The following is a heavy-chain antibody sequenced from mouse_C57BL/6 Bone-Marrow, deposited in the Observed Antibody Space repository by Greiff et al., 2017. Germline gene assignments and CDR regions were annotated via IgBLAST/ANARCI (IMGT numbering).Heavy chain of an antibody. Sequence: VQLQQSGAELARPGASVKLSCKASGYTFTSYGISWVQQRTGQGLAWIGELYPRSGNTYYHEKFKGKATLTADKSSSTAYMELRSLTSEDSAVYFCARDVGIYYSPFAYWGQGTLVTVSA. CDR2: LYPRSGNT. CDR1: GYTFTSYG. J-gene: IGHJ3*01. CDR3: ARDVGIYYSPFAY. V-gene: IGHV1-81*01. D-gene: IGHD2-12*01.